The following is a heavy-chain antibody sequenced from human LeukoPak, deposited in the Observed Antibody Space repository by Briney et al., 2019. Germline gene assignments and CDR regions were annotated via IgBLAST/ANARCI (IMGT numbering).Heavy chain of an antibody. CDR1: GFTFSSYG. CDR2: IRYDGSNK. CDR3: AKGSKLAGIAVAGY. D-gene: IGHD6-19*01. V-gene: IGHV3-30*02. Sequence: GGSLRLSCAASGFTFSSYGMHWVRQAPGKGLEWVAFIRYDGSNKYYADSVKGRFTISRDNSKNTLYLQMNSLRAEDTAVYYCAKGSKLAGIAVAGYWGQGTLVTVSS. J-gene: IGHJ4*02.